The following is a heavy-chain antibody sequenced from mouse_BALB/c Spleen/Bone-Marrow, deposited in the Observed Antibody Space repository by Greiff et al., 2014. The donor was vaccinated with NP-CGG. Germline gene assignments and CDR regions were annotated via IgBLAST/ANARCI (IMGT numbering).Heavy chain of an antibody. CDR3: ARQTYYDYDGYFDY. J-gene: IGHJ2*01. D-gene: IGHD2-4*01. V-gene: IGHV5-6*01. CDR2: ISSGGSYT. CDR1: GFTFSSYG. Sequence: VQLKESGGDLVKPGGSLKLSCAASGFTFSSYGMSWVRQTPDKRLEWVATISSGGSYTYYPDSEKGRFTISRDNAKNTLYLQMSSLKSEDTAMYYCARQTYYDYDGYFDYWGQGTTLTVSS.